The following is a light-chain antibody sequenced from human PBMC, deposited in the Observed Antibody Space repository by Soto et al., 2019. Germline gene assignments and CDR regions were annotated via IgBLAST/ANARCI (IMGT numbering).Light chain of an antibody. CDR1: QNVRTY. CDR2: GAS. CDR3: HQRFNWLT. Sequence: IVLTQSPATLSLSPAESATLSCRAGQNVRTYLSWYQHRPGQTPRLLIYGASERAAGIPARFSGSGSGTDFTLTIIRLEPEDSAVYYCHQRFNWLTFGGGTKVEIK. J-gene: IGKJ4*01. V-gene: IGKV3-11*01.